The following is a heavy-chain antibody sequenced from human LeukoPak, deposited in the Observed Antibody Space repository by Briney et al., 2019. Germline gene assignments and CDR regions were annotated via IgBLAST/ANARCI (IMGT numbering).Heavy chain of an antibody. CDR1: GFTFSSYA. D-gene: IGHD1-14*01. CDR2: ISGSGGST. CDR3: AKQGEPDFFDY. V-gene: IGHV3-23*01. J-gene: IGHJ4*02. Sequence: GGSLRLSCAASGFTFSSYAMSWVRQAPGKGLEWVSAISGSGGSTYYADSVKGRFTISRDNAKNSLYLQMNSLRVEDTAFYYCAKQGEPDFFDYWGQGTLVTVSS.